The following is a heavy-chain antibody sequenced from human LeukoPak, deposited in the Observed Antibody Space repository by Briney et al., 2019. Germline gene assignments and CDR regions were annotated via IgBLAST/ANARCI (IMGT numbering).Heavy chain of an antibody. CDR3: AADPMTTVTTALWYYGMDV. CDR1: GYTFTSYY. J-gene: IGHJ6*02. D-gene: IGHD4-17*01. V-gene: IGHV1-46*01. Sequence: VASVKVSCKASGYTFTSYYMHWVRQAPGQGLEWMGIINPSGGSTSYAQKFQGRVTMTRDTSTSTVYMELSSLRPEDTAVYYCAADPMTTVTTALWYYGMDVWGQGTTVTVSS. CDR2: INPSGGST.